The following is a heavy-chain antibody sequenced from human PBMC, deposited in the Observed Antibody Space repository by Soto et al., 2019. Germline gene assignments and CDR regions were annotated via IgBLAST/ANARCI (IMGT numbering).Heavy chain of an antibody. J-gene: IGHJ5*02. CDR3: ARGEIRREYSSSLRSGWFDP. V-gene: IGHV4-34*01. CDR2: INHSGST. D-gene: IGHD6-6*01. CDR1: GGSFSGYY. Sequence: PSETLSLTCAVYGGSFSGYYLSRIPQPPGKGLEWIGEINHSGSTNYNPSLKSRVTISVDTSKNQFSLKLSSVTAADTAVYYCARGEIRREYSSSLRSGWFDPWGQGTLVTVSS.